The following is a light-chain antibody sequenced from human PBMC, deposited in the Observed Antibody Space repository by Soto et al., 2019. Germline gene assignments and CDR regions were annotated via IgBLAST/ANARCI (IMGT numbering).Light chain of an antibody. J-gene: IGKJ4*01. CDR2: GAS. Sequence: EIVMTQSPATLSVSPGESATLSCRASQSFSSNLAWYQQKPGQAPRLLIYGASTRATGIPARFSGSGSGTEFTLTISSLQSEDFAVYYCQQYNTWPPVTFGGGTKVEIK. CDR3: QQYNTWPPVT. CDR1: QSFSSN. V-gene: IGKV3-15*01.